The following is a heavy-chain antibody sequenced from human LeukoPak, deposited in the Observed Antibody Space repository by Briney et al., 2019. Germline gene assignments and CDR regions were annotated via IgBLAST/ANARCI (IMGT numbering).Heavy chain of an antibody. D-gene: IGHD2-2*01. CDR2: IYPGDSDT. CDR1: GYSFTSYW. V-gene: IGHV5-51*01. Sequence: GESLKISCKGSGYSFTSYWIGWGRQMPGKGLEWMGIIYPGDSDTRYSPSFQGQVTISADKSISTAYLQWSSLKASDTAMYYCARVVKFAGTSCYWFDPWGQGNLVTVSS. CDR3: ARVVKFAGTSCYWFDP. J-gene: IGHJ5*02.